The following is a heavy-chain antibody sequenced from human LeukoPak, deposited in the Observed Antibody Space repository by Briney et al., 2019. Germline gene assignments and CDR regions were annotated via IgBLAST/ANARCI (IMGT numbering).Heavy chain of an antibody. Sequence: PGGSLRLSCAASGFTFSSYGMLWVRQAPGKGLEWVAVISYDGSNKYYADSVKGRFTISRDNSKNTLYLQMNSLRAEDTAVYYCAKDSSGWRTDTFDYWGQGTLVTVSS. D-gene: IGHD6-19*01. CDR2: ISYDGSNK. CDR3: AKDSSGWRTDTFDY. V-gene: IGHV3-30*18. CDR1: GFTFSSYG. J-gene: IGHJ4*02.